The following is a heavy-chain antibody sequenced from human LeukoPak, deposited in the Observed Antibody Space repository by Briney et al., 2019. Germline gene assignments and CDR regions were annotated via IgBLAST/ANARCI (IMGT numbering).Heavy chain of an antibody. D-gene: IGHD3-16*02. J-gene: IGHJ5*01. CDR3: ARIFYDYVWGSYRLHWSDS. Sequence: ASVKVSCKASGYTFTGYYMHWVRQAPGQGLEWMGWINPNSGGTNYAQKFQGRVTMTRDTSISTAYMELSRLRSDDTAVYYCARIFYDYVWGSYRLHWSDSLGPGTLGTVCS. CDR2: INPNSGGT. V-gene: IGHV1-2*02. CDR1: GYTFTGYY.